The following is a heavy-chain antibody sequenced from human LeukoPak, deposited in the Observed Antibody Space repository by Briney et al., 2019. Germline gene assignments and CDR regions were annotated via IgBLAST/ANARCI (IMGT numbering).Heavy chain of an antibody. CDR1: GFTFSSYG. V-gene: IGHV3-30*18. CDR2: ISYDGSNK. D-gene: IGHD1-26*01. Sequence: GGSLRLSCAASGFTFSSYGMHWVRQAPGKGLEWVAVISYDGSNKYYADSVKGRFTISRDNSKNTLYLQMNSLRAEDTAVYYCAKDESSGSYGSYFQHWGQGTLVTVSS. CDR3: AKDESSGSYGSYFQH. J-gene: IGHJ1*01.